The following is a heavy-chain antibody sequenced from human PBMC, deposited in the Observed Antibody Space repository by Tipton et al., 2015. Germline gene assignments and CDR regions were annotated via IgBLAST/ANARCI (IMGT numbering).Heavy chain of an antibody. CDR3: ARDGSRSVAATGDAFDI. D-gene: IGHD6-19*01. CDR2: INPNNGNT. Sequence: QLVQSGAEVKKPGASVKVSCKASDYTFTDYGISWVRQAPGQGLEWMGWINPNNGNTNYGQKFQGRVTMTTDTSTNTAYMELSRLRSDDTAVYYCARDGSRSVAATGDAFDIWGQGTMVTVSS. J-gene: IGHJ3*02. V-gene: IGHV1-18*01. CDR1: DYTFTDYG.